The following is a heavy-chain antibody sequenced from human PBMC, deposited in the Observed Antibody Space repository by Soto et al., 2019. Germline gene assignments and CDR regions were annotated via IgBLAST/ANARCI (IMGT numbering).Heavy chain of an antibody. Sequence: EVQLVESGGGLVQPGGSLRLSCAASGFTFSSYWMHWVRQAPGKGLVWVSRINSDGSSTSYADSVKGRFTISRDNAKNPLYLQMNSLRAEGTAVYYCARGGNYYGSGSPDYWGQGTLVTVSS. D-gene: IGHD3-10*01. V-gene: IGHV3-74*01. J-gene: IGHJ4*02. CDR2: INSDGSST. CDR1: GFTFSSYW. CDR3: ARGGNYYGSGSPDY.